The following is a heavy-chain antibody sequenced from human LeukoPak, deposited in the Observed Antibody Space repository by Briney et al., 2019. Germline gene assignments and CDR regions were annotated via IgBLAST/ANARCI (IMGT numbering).Heavy chain of an antibody. V-gene: IGHV3-43*02. D-gene: IGHD4/OR15-4a*01. CDR3: AKDGYGATGDWHFDL. J-gene: IGHJ2*01. CDR2: ISGDGSNT. CDR1: GFTFDDYA. Sequence: GGSLRLSCAASGFTFDDYAMHWVRQGPGKGLEWVSLISGDGSNTYYADSVKGRFTISRDNSKNSLSLRMNSLRTEDTALYYCAKDGYGATGDWHFDLWGRGALVTVSS.